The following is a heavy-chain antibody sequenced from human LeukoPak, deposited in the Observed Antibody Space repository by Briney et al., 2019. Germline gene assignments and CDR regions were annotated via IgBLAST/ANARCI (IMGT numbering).Heavy chain of an antibody. V-gene: IGHV3-23*01. CDR3: AKDAPLPDDY. Sequence: GGSLRLSCAASGFTFSSYAMSWVRQAPGKGLEWVSAISGSGGTTYYADSVKGRFTISRDNSKNTLYLRMNTLRAEDTALYYCAKDAPLPDDYWGQGTLVTVSS. CDR1: GFTFSSYA. J-gene: IGHJ4*02. CDR2: ISGSGGTT.